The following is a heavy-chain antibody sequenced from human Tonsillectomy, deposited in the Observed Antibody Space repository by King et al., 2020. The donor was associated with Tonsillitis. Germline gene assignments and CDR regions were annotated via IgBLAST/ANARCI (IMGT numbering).Heavy chain of an antibody. CDR2: MKQDGSEK. CDR3: VRSMVTTTSDVDAFDI. CDR1: GFTFSNYW. V-gene: IGHV3-7*01. J-gene: IGHJ3*02. Sequence: VQLVESGGALVQPGGSLKLSCVASGFTFSNYWMNWVRQAPGRGLEWVADMKQDGSEKYYVDSVKGRFTISRENARNSLYLQMNSLRGEDTGIYYCVRSMVTTTSDVDAFDIWGQGTMVTVSS. D-gene: IGHD2-21*02.